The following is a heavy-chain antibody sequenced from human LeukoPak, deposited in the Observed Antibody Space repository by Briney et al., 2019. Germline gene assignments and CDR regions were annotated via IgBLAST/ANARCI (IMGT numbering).Heavy chain of an antibody. CDR1: GFSFSDYA. D-gene: IGHD3-22*01. V-gene: IGHV3-23*01. J-gene: IGHJ4*02. Sequence: GGFLRLSCVVSGFSFSDYAMSRVRRAPGKGLEWVSAITGSGQTKYYTDSVKGRFTMSRDNSKNTLYLQMNSLRDEDTAEYFCAKESLVVIESYFDNWGQGTLVLVSS. CDR2: ITGSGQTK. CDR3: AKESLVVIESYFDN.